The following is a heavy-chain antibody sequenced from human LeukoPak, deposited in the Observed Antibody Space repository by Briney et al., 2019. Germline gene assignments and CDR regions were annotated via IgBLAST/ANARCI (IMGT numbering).Heavy chain of an antibody. J-gene: IGHJ4*02. CDR1: GYSFTSNW. V-gene: IGHV5-51*01. CDR3: ARRDSGWRNFDY. CDR2: ISPGDSDS. D-gene: IGHD6-19*01. Sequence: GESLKISCKGSGYSFTSNWIGWVRQMPGKGLEWMGIISPGDSDSRYSQSFQGQVTISADKSISIAYLQWRSLKASDTAMYYCARRDSGWRNFDYWGQGTLVTVSS.